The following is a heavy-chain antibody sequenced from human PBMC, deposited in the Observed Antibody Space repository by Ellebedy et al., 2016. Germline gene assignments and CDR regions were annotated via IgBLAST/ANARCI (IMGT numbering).Heavy chain of an antibody. V-gene: IGHV1-69*06. Sequence: SVKVSXKASGGTFSTYAFSWVRQAPGQGLEWMGGIIPLFDTPNYVPKFQGRLTVTADKSTSTVYMELSGLTSEDTGVFYCTRASVAGKFLYGSGIYYPLDHWGQGTLVTVSS. CDR3: TRASVAGKFLYGSGIYYPLDH. D-gene: IGHD3-10*01. J-gene: IGHJ4*02. CDR1: GGTFSTYA. CDR2: IIPLFDTP.